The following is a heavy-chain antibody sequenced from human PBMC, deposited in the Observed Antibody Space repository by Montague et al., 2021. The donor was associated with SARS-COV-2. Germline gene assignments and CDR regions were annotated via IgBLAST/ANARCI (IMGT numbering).Heavy chain of an antibody. V-gene: IGHV4-39*01. Sequence: SETLSLTCTVSGGSISSNNNYWGWIRQSAGKGLEWIGSIYYSGTTYYNPSLKSRVTISVDTSKNQFSLRLSSVTATDTSVYYCARSTATFGESHNWFAPWGQGTLVIVS. J-gene: IGHJ5*02. CDR3: ARSTATFGESHNWFAP. CDR1: GGSISSNNNY. CDR2: IYYSGTT. D-gene: IGHD3-10*01.